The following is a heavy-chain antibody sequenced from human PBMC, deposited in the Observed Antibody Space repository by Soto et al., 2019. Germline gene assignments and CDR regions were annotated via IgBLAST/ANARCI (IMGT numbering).Heavy chain of an antibody. CDR3: ATYGDRTFYYYYYYGMDV. CDR2: ISSSSSTI. V-gene: IGHV3-48*02. J-gene: IGHJ6*02. D-gene: IGHD4-17*01. CDR1: GFTFSSYS. Sequence: PGGSLRLSCAASGFTFSSYSMNWVSQAPGKGLEWVSYISSSSSTIYYAGSVKGRFTISRDNAKNSLYLQMNSLRDEDTAVYYCATYGDRTFYYYYYYGMDVWGQGTTVTVSS.